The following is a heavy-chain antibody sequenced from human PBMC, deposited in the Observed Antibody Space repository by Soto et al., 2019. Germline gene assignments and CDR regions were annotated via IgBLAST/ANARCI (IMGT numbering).Heavy chain of an antibody. D-gene: IGHD6-25*01. CDR1: GYTFTTYG. Sequence: ASVKVSCKASGYTFTTYGVSWVRQAPGQGLEWMGWISAYNGNTNYAQKVQGRVTMTTDTSTGTAYMELRGLRSDDTAVYYCARDKEGGCSAASPFDYWGQGTLVTVSS. CDR3: ARDKEGGCSAASPFDY. V-gene: IGHV1-18*01. CDR2: ISAYNGNT. J-gene: IGHJ4*02.